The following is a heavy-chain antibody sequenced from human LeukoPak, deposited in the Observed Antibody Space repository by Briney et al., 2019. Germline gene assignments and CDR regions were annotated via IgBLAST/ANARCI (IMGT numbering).Heavy chain of an antibody. V-gene: IGHV4-4*07. CDR3: ARDLPYGSGSYPDY. Sequence: SETLSLTCTVSGGSISSYYWSWIRQPAGKGLKWIGRIYTSGSTNYNPSLKSRVTMSVDTSKNQFSLKLSSVTAADTAVYYCARDLPYGSGSYPDYWGQGTLVTVSS. J-gene: IGHJ4*02. D-gene: IGHD3-10*01. CDR2: IYTSGST. CDR1: GGSISSYY.